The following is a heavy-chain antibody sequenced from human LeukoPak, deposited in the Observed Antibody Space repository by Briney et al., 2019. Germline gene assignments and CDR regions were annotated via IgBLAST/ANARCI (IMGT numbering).Heavy chain of an antibody. D-gene: IGHD6-19*01. CDR3: ARVSSGWSSNWFDP. CDR1: GFTFSSHG. Sequence: GGSLRLSCAASGFTFSSHGMSWVRQAPGKGLEWVSTISGSGDNTYYADSVKGRFTISRDNSKNTLYLQMNSLRAEDTAVYYCARVSSGWSSNWFDPWGQGTLVTVSS. V-gene: IGHV3-23*01. CDR2: ISGSGDNT. J-gene: IGHJ5*02.